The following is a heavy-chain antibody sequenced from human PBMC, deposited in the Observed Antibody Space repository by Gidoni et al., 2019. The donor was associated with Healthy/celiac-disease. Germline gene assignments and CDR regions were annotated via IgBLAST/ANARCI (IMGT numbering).Heavy chain of an antibody. V-gene: IGHV3-15*01. J-gene: IGHJ3*02. D-gene: IGHD3-10*01. CDR1: GFTFTNAW. Sequence: EVQLVESGGGLVKPGGSLRLSCAASGFTFTNAWMSWVRQAPGKGLEWVGRIKSKIDGGTTDYAAPVKGRFTISRDDSKNTLYLLMNSLKTEDTAVYYCTADRITAFDIWGQGTMVTVSS. CDR3: TADRITAFDI. CDR2: IKSKIDGGTT.